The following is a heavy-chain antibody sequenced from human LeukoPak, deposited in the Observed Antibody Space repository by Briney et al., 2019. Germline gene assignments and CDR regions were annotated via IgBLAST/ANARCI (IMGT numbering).Heavy chain of an antibody. D-gene: IGHD2-8*01. J-gene: IGHJ4*02. CDR2: INHSGST. CDR3: ARVILMAPPDY. Sequence: SETLSLTCAVYGGSFSGYYWSWIRQPPGKGLEWIGEINHSGSTNYNPSLKSRVTISVDTSKNQFSLKLSSVTAADTAVYYCARVILMAPPDYWGQGTLVAVSP. V-gene: IGHV4-34*01. CDR1: GGSFSGYY.